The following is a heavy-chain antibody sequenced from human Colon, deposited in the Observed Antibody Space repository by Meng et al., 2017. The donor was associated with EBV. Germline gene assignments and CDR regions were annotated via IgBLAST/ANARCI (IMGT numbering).Heavy chain of an antibody. CDR3: AHTYQMLTAFDP. J-gene: IGHJ5*02. V-gene: IGHV2-5*02. CDR1: GFSLTTRDVV. D-gene: IGHD2-2*01. CDR2: IYWDDDT. Sequence: QITLKESGPTLVKSTQTLTLTCSFSGFSLTTRDVVVGWIRQPPGKALEWLALIYWDDDTRYSSSLGSRLTITKDTSKNQVVLTMTNMGPADTATYYCAHTYQMLTAFDPWGQGALVTVSS.